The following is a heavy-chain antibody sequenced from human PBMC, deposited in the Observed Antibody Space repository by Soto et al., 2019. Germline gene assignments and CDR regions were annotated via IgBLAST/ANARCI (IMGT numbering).Heavy chain of an antibody. CDR3: AIGGARGPSDH. J-gene: IGHJ4*02. CDR1: GFSFSAFA. D-gene: IGHD3-16*01. CDR2: ISGST. Sequence: DVLLLESGGDLVQPGGSLRLSCAASGFSFSAFAMDWDLLAPGMGLEWVSSISGSTYYADSVKGLFTISRDDSKNRLYLQMNRLRAEDTAVYYCAIGGARGPSDHWVQGTLVTVSS. V-gene: IGHV3-23*01.